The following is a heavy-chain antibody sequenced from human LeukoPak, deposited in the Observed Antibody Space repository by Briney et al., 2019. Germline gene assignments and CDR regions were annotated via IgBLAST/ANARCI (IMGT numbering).Heavy chain of an antibody. D-gene: IGHD1-1*01. J-gene: IGHJ4*02. Sequence: PGGSLRLSCAASGFTFSTYSMNWVRQAPGKGLEWVSFISSSSEYIYYADSVKGRFIISRDNAKNSLYLQVNSLRAEDTAVYYCATNEPYWGQGTLVTVSS. CDR2: ISSSSEYI. V-gene: IGHV3-21*01. CDR1: GFTFSTYS. CDR3: ATNEPY.